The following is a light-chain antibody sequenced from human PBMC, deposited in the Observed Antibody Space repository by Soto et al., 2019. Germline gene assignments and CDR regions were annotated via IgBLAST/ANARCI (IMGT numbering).Light chain of an antibody. Sequence: IQMPHAPSSLCASVVVEVTITFRASQTIITYLNWYQLKQGKAPKYLIQSASSMQSGVPSTFSGSGSGTDFTLTINSLHPEDFATYYCLQVYNFPRTFGQGTKVDIK. V-gene: IGKV1-39*01. J-gene: IGKJ1*01. CDR3: LQVYNFPRT. CDR1: QTIITY. CDR2: SAS.